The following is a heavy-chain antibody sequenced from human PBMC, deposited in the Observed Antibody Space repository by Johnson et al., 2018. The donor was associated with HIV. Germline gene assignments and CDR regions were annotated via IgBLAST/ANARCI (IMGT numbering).Heavy chain of an antibody. CDR3: ARDTSGEGRAFDI. J-gene: IGHJ3*02. V-gene: IGHV3-30*03. D-gene: IGHD3-10*01. Sequence: QVQLVESGGGLVKPGGSLRLSCAASGFTFSNAWMSWVRQAPGKGLEWVAVISYDGSNKYYADSVKGRFTISRDNSKNTMYLQMNSLRAEDTAVYYCARDTSGEGRAFDIWGQGTMVTVSS. CDR2: ISYDGSNK. CDR1: GFTFSNAW.